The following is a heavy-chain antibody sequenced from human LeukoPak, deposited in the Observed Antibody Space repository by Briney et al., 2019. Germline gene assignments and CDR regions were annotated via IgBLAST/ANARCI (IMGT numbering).Heavy chain of an antibody. V-gene: IGHV3-30*04. CDR2: ISYDGSNK. CDR1: GFTFSSYA. CDR3: ARGPQVYYDILTGYSGTDYYYYGMDV. J-gene: IGHJ6*02. Sequence: GRSLRLSCAASGFTFSSYAMHWVRQAPGKGLEWVAVISYDGSNKYYADSVKGRFTISRDNSKNTLYLQMNSLRAEDTAVYYCARGPQVYYDILTGYSGTDYYYYGMDVWGQGTTVTVSS. D-gene: IGHD3-9*01.